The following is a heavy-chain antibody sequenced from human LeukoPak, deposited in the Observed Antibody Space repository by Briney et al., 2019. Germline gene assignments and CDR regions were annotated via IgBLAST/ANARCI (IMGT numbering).Heavy chain of an antibody. J-gene: IGHJ5*02. CDR2: ISVYNGNT. Sequence: AAVKGSCQASVYTFTRARIRWVRQAPGQGLEWMGWISVYNGNTKYAQKVQGRVTMTTDTSTSTAYMELRSLRSDDTAVYYCARMRSSGYNCLDPWGQGTLVTVSS. CDR1: VYTFTRAR. D-gene: IGHD3-22*01. CDR3: ARMRSSGYNCLDP. V-gene: IGHV1-18*01.